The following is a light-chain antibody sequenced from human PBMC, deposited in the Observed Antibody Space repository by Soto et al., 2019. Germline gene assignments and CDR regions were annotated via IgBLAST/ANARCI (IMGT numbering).Light chain of an antibody. CDR3: TSLTSSSTWV. V-gene: IGLV2-14*03. J-gene: IGLJ3*02. CDR2: EVS. CDR1: SSDVGGYNY. Sequence: QSALTQPASVSGSPGQSITISCTGTSSDVGGYNYVSWFQQHPGKAPKLKLYEVSNRPSGVSNRFSGSKSGYTAALTISELQAEDEADYYCTSLTSSSTWVFGGGTKLTVL.